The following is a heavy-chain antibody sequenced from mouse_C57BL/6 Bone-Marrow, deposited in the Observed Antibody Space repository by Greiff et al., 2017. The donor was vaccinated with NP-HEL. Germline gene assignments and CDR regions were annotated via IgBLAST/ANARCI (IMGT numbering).Heavy chain of an antibody. V-gene: IGHV1-82*01. CDR1: GYAFSSSW. CDR3: ARGTYFDY. Sequence: QVQLQQSGPELVKPGASVKIPCKASGYAFSSSWMNWVKQRPGKGLEWIGRIYPGDGDTNYNGKLKGRATLTADKSSSTAYMQLSSLTSEDSAVYFCARGTYFDYWGQGTTLTVSS. J-gene: IGHJ2*01. D-gene: IGHD2-14*01. CDR2: IYPGDGDT.